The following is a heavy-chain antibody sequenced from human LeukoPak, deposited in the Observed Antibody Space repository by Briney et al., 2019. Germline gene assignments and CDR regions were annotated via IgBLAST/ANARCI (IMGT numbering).Heavy chain of an antibody. J-gene: IGHJ4*02. CDR1: GFTFSSYG. CDR3: ARDPTYYDFWSGQLDY. CDR2: IWYDGSNK. Sequence: GGSLRLSCAASGFTFSSYGMHWVRQAPGKGLEWVAVIWYDGSNKYYADSVKGRFTISRDNSKNTLYLQMNSLRAEDTAVYYCARDPTYYDFWSGQLDYWGQGTLVTVSS. D-gene: IGHD3-3*01. V-gene: IGHV3-33*01.